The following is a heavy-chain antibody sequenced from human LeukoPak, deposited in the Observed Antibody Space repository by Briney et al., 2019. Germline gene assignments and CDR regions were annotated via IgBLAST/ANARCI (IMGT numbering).Heavy chain of an antibody. Sequence: ASVKVSCKASGYTFTSYYMYWVRQAPGQGLEWMGIINPSGGSTSYAQKFQGRVTMTRDMSTSTVYMELSSLRSEDTAVYYCARGGQTYYDSSGYYPYYYYMDVWGKGTTVTVSS. CDR1: GYTFTSYY. CDR3: ARGGQTYYDSSGYYPYYYYMDV. D-gene: IGHD3-22*01. CDR2: INPSGGST. V-gene: IGHV1-46*01. J-gene: IGHJ6*03.